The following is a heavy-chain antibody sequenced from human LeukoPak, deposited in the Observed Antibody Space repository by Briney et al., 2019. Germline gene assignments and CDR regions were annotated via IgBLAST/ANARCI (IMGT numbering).Heavy chain of an antibody. J-gene: IGHJ4*02. V-gene: IGHV3-30*18. Sequence: PGRSLRLSCAASGFTFSSYGMHWVRQAPGKGLEWVAVISYDGSNKYYADSVKGRFTISRDNSKNTLYLQMNSLRAEDTAVYYCAKADWNGLVSGSIDYWGQGTLVTVSS. CDR1: GFTFSSYG. CDR2: ISYDGSNK. D-gene: IGHD1-1*01. CDR3: AKADWNGLVSGSIDY.